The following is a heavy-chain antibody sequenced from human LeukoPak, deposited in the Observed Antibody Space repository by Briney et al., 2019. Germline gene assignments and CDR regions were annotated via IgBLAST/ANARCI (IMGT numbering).Heavy chain of an antibody. CDR2: ISGSGGST. Sequence: GGSLRLSCAASGFTFSSYSMNWVRQAPGKGLEWVSAISGSGGSTYYADSVKGRFTISRDNSKNTLYLQMNSLRAEDTAVYYCAKDQVYCGGDCYSFLFDYWGQGTLVTVSS. CDR1: GFTFSSYS. CDR3: AKDQVYCGGDCYSFLFDY. J-gene: IGHJ4*02. V-gene: IGHV3-23*01. D-gene: IGHD2-21*02.